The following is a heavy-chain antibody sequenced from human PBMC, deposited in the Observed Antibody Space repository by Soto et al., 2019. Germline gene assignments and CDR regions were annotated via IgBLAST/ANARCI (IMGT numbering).Heavy chain of an antibody. CDR1: VFTFSSYA. Sequence: GGSLRLSCAASVFTFSSYAMSWVRQSPGKGLEWVSAISGSGCRTYYADSVKGRLTISRDNSKNTLYLQMNSLRAEDTAVYYCATAIKIWGVVITPEAFDYWGQGTPVTVPQ. V-gene: IGHV3-23*01. CDR2: ISGSGCRT. D-gene: IGHD3-3*01. J-gene: IGHJ4*02. CDR3: ATAIKIWGVVITPEAFDY.